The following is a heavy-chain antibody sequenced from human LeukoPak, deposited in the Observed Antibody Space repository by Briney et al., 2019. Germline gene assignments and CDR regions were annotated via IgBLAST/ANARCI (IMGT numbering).Heavy chain of an antibody. CDR1: GGSISSSSHY. J-gene: IGHJ5*02. Sequence: SETLSLTCTVSGGSISSSSHYRGWIRQPPGKGLEWIGTIYYSGSTYYNPSLKSRVTISVDTSKNQFSLKLSSVTAADTAVYYCARAVGATAGGNWFDPWGQGTLVTVSS. CDR2: IYYSGST. D-gene: IGHD1-26*01. V-gene: IGHV4-39*01. CDR3: ARAVGATAGGNWFDP.